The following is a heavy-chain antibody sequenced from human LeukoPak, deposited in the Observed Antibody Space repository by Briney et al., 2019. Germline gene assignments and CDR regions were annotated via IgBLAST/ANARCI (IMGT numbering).Heavy chain of an antibody. CDR3: ARENWGLDY. J-gene: IGHJ4*02. V-gene: IGHV3-7*01. CDR2: IKQDGSKK. CDR1: GFSFNTYW. D-gene: IGHD7-27*01. Sequence: GGSLRLSCAASGFSFNTYWMTWVRQAPGKGLEWVANIKQDGSKKNYVDSMKGRFTISRDNAKNSLYLQMNSLGAEDTAVYYCARENWGLDYWGQGTLVTVSS.